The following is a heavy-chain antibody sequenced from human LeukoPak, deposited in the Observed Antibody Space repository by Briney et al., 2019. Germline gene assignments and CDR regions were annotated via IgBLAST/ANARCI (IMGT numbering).Heavy chain of an antibody. V-gene: IGHV3-23*01. CDR3: AKAPFLAAAGTVWFDP. CDR2: ISGSGGST. J-gene: IGHJ5*02. Sequence: GGSLRLSCAASGFTFSSYAMSWVRQAPGKGPEWVSAISGSGGSTYYADSVKGRFTISRDNSKNTLYLQMNSLRAEDTAVYYCAKAPFLAAAGTVWFDPWGQGTLVTVSS. CDR1: GFTFSSYA. D-gene: IGHD6-13*01.